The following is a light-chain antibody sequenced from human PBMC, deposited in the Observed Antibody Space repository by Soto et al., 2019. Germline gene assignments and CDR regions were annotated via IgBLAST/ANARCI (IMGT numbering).Light chain of an antibody. V-gene: IGLV2-14*03. CDR1: SSDVGDYNY. J-gene: IGLJ3*02. CDR3: SSYSISRTRV. Sequence: QSVLTQPASVSGSPGQSIAISCTGTSSDVGDYNYVSWYQQHPGKAPKLIIYDVAKRPSGVSDRFSGSKSGSTASLTISGLQAEDEAYYYCSSYSISRTRVFGGGTKLTVL. CDR2: DVA.